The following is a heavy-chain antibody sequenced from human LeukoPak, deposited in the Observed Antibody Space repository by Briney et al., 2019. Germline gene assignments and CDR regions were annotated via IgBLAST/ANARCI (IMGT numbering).Heavy chain of an antibody. Sequence: SETLSLTCTVSGGSISSSSYYWGWIRQPPGKGLEWIGEINHSGSTNYNPSLKSRVTISVDTSKNQFSLKLSSVTAADTAVYYCARANWNYEFFDYWGQGTLVTVSS. CDR3: ARANWNYEFFDY. CDR2: INHSGST. D-gene: IGHD1-7*01. J-gene: IGHJ4*02. V-gene: IGHV4-39*07. CDR1: GGSISSSSYY.